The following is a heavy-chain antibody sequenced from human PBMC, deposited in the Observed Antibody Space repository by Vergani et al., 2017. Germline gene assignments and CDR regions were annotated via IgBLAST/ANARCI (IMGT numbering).Heavy chain of an antibody. Sequence: QVQLVQSGAEVKKPGASVKVSCKASGYTFTSYVISWVRQAPGQGLEWMGWISAYNGNTNYAQKLQGRVTMTTDTSTSTAYMELRSLRSDDTAVYYCARVGALRSSTSSFDDYYYYGMDVWGQGTTVTVSS. V-gene: IGHV1-18*04. D-gene: IGHD2-2*01. J-gene: IGHJ6*02. CDR1: GYTFTSYV. CDR2: ISAYNGNT. CDR3: ARVGALRSSTSSFDDYYYYGMDV.